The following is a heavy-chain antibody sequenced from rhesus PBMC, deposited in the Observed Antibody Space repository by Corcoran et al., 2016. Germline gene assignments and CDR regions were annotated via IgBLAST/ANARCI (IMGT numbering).Heavy chain of an antibody. J-gene: IGHJ4*01. CDR1: GFSLTNSGMG. Sequence: QVTLKEFGPALVKPKQTLTLTCTFSGFSLTNSGMGVGWIRHPPGKALEWLALIYWDDDKRYSTSLKSRLTISKDTSKNQVVLTMTNMDPVDTATYYCARGGVGWGFDYWGQGVLVTVSS. D-gene: IGHD3-34*01. V-gene: IGHV2-174*01. CDR3: ARGGVGWGFDY. CDR2: IYWDDDK.